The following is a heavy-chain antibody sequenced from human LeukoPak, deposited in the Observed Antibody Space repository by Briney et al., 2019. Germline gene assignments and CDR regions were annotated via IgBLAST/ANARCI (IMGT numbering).Heavy chain of an antibody. J-gene: IGHJ4*02. V-gene: IGHV4-39*01. CDR3: GRLNRSGYYTGRGGPFDY. D-gene: IGHD3-3*01. Sequence: SETLSLTCSVSGGSISSSSYYWGWIRQPPGKGLEWIGSIYYSGSTYYNPSLKSRVTISVDTSKNQFSLKLSSVTAADTAVYYCGRLNRSGYYTGRGGPFDYWGQGTLVTVSS. CDR2: IYYSGST. CDR1: GGSISSSSYY.